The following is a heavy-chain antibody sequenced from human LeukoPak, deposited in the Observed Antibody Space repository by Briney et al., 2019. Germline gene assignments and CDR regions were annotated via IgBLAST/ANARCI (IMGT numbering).Heavy chain of an antibody. Sequence: GGSLRLSCAASGFTFSSYAMSWVRQAPGKGLEWVSAISGSGGSTYFADSLKGRFTISRDNSKNTLYLQLSSLRAEDTAVYYCAKGVRAVAGTSWPNWGQGTLVTVSS. CDR1: GFTFSSYA. D-gene: IGHD6-19*01. J-gene: IGHJ4*02. CDR2: ISGSGGST. V-gene: IGHV3-23*01. CDR3: AKGVRAVAGTSWPN.